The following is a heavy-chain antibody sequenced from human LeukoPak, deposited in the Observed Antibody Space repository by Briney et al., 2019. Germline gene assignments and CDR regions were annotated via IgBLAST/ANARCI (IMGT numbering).Heavy chain of an antibody. CDR2: INHSGST. CDR3: ARGLSGVWFGGLYYYYMDV. J-gene: IGHJ6*03. V-gene: IGHV4-34*01. Sequence: SETLSLTCAVYGGSFSGYYWSWIRQPPGKGLEWIGEINHSGSTNYNPSLKGRVTISVDTSKNQFSLKLSSVTAADTAVYYCARGLSGVWFGGLYYYYMDVWGKGTTVTVSS. D-gene: IGHD3-10*01. CDR1: GGSFSGYY.